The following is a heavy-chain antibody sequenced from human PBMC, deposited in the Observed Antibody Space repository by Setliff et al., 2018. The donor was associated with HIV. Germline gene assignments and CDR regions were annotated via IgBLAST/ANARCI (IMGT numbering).Heavy chain of an antibody. J-gene: IGHJ6*02. Sequence: ASVKVSCKASGYTFTGYYMHWVRQAPGQGLEWMGWINPNSGGTNYAQKFQGRVTMTRDTSISTAYMELSRLRSDDTAVYYCGVGPEKIYYYYGMDVWGQGTTVTVSS. V-gene: IGHV1-2*02. CDR1: GYTFTGYY. CDR3: GVGPEKIYYYYGMDV. D-gene: IGHD1-26*01. CDR2: INPNSGGT.